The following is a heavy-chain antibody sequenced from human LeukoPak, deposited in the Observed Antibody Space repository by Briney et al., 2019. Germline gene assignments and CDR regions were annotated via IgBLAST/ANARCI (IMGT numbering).Heavy chain of an antibody. CDR3: AKGLAYYYDSSGVYGMDV. CDR1: GFTFSSYA. J-gene: IGHJ6*02. V-gene: IGHV3-23*01. CDR2: ISGSGGST. Sequence: PGGSLRLSCAASGFTFSSYAMSWVRQAPGKGLEWVSVISGSGGSTYYADSVKGRFTISRDNSKNTLYLQMNSLRAEDTAVYYCAKGLAYYYDSSGVYGMDVWGQGTTVTVSS. D-gene: IGHD3-22*01.